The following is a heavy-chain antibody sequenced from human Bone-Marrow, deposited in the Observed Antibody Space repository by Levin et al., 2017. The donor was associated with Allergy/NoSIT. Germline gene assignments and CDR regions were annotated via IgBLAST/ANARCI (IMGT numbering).Heavy chain of an antibody. CDR3: STVQDRDAFDL. CDR2: IYYSGNT. D-gene: IGHD3-10*01. Sequence: SETLSLTCTVSGASVTSGAYYWTWIRQPPGKGLEWIGYIYYSGNTYYSPSLRNRVTISIDTSKNQFFLRLFSVTAADTAVYYCSTVQDRDAFDLWGQGTMVTVSS. CDR1: GASVTSGAYY. V-gene: IGHV4-30-4*01. J-gene: IGHJ3*01.